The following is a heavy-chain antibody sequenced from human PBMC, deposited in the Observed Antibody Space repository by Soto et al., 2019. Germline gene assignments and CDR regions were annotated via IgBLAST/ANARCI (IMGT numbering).Heavy chain of an antibody. CDR2: ISSSGRTI. J-gene: IGHJ4*02. Sequence: QVQLVESGGGLVKPGGSLRLSCAASGFIFSDYYMSWIRQAPGKGLEWVSYISSSGRTIKSADSLKGRFTISRDNFRNTLYLQMNSLRAEDTAVYYCAKEFHSWNYFDYWGQGTLVTVSS. V-gene: IGHV3-11*04. CDR3: AKEFHSWNYFDY. CDR1: GFIFSDYY. D-gene: IGHD1-20*01.